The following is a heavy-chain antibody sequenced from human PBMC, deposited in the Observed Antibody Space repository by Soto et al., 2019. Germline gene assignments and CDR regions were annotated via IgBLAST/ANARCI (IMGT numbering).Heavy chain of an antibody. J-gene: IGHJ4*02. CDR2: ISSSSSPI. CDR3: VRDSGDFDY. Sequence: VQLVQSGGGLVQPGGSLRLSCAASGFTFSSYSMNWVRQAPGKGLEWVSYISSSSSPIYYADSVKGRFTISRDNAKNSLYLQMNSLRAEDTAVYYCVRDSGDFDYWGQGTLVAVSS. V-gene: IGHV3-48*01. D-gene: IGHD3-10*01. CDR1: GFTFSSYS.